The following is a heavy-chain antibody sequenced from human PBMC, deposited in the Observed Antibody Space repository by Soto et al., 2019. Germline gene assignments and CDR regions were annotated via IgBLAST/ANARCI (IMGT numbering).Heavy chain of an antibody. D-gene: IGHD2-2*01. J-gene: IGHJ6*03. Sequence: ASVKVSCKASGYTFTSYGIRWVRQAPGQGLEWMGWISAYNGNTNYAQKLQGRVTMTTDTSTSTAYMELRSLRSDDTAVYYCARARPIVVVPAAIMDVWGKGTTVTVSS. CDR1: GYTFTSYG. CDR2: ISAYNGNT. V-gene: IGHV1-18*01. CDR3: ARARPIVVVPAAIMDV.